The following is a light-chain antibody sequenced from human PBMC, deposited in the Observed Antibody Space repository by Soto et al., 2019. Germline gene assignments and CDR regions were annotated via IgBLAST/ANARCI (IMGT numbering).Light chain of an antibody. J-gene: IGKJ4*01. Sequence: AIRMTQSPSSFSASTGDRVTITCRASQGISSYLAWYRQKPGKAPKLLIYAASTLQSGVPSRFSGSGSGTDFTLTISCLQSEDFATYYCQQYYSYLPLTFGGGTKVDIK. CDR1: QGISSY. CDR2: AAS. V-gene: IGKV1-8*01. CDR3: QQYYSYLPLT.